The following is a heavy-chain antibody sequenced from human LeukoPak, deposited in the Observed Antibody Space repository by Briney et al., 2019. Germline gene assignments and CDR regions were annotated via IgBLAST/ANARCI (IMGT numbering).Heavy chain of an antibody. J-gene: IGHJ4*02. CDR1: GYTFTSYG. CDR2: ISAYNGNT. D-gene: IGHD3-9*01. CDR3: ARDVRYYDILTGLDY. V-gene: IGHV1-18*01. Sequence: GASVKVSCKASGYTFTSYGISWVRQAPGQGLEWMGWISAYNGNTNYAQKLPGRVTMTTDTSTSTAYMELRSLRSDDTAVYYCARDVRYYDILTGLDYWGQGTLVTVSS.